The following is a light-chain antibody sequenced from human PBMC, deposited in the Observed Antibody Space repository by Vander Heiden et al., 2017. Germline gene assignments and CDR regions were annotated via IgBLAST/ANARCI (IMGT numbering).Light chain of an antibody. CDR1: QGIRKD. CDR3: RQHKSYPWT. J-gene: IGKJ1*01. CDR2: AAS. Sequence: DNQMTQSPSSLSASVGDRVTITCRASQGIRKDLGWYQQKPGKAPKRLIYAASSLQSGVPSRFSGSGSGTEFTLTISSLQPEDFATYYCRQHKSYPWTFGQGTKVEIK. V-gene: IGKV1-17*01.